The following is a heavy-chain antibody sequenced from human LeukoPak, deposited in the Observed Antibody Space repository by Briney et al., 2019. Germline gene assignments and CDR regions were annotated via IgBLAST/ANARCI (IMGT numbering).Heavy chain of an antibody. CDR3: VKDHLVGYSGYDRRFDY. D-gene: IGHD5-12*01. CDR2: ISSNGGST. CDR1: GFTFSSYA. V-gene: IGHV3-64D*06. J-gene: IGHJ4*02. Sequence: TGGSLRLSCSASGFTFSSYAMHWVRQAPGKGLEYVSAISSNGGSTYYADSVKGRFTISRDNSKNTLYLQMSSLRAEDTAVYYCVKDHLVGYSGYDRRFDYWGQGTLVTVSS.